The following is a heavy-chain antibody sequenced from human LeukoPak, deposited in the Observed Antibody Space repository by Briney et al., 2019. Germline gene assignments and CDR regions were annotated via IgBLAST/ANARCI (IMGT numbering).Heavy chain of an antibody. Sequence: TTGGSLRLSCAASGFTFSNAWMSWVRQAPGKGLEWVGRIKSKTDGGTTDYAAPVKGRFTISRDDSKNTLYLQMNSLKTEDTAMYYCTTNAYPFKGVVIIRDYYYGMDVWGQGTTVTVSS. CDR3: TTNAYPFKGVVIIRDYYYGMDV. CDR1: GFTFSNAW. CDR2: IKSKTDGGTT. J-gene: IGHJ6*02. D-gene: IGHD3-3*01. V-gene: IGHV3-15*01.